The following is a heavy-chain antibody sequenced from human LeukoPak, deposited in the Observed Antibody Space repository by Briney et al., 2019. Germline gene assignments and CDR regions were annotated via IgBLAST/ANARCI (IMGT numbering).Heavy chain of an antibody. Sequence: SETLSLTCTVSGGSISSYYWSWIRQPPGKGLEWIGFIFYSGTTNYNPSLKSRVTISVDTSKNQFSLKLSSVTAADTAVYYCARVISYRRDGYNWGAFDIWGQGTMVTVSS. V-gene: IGHV4-59*08. CDR2: IFYSGTT. J-gene: IGHJ3*02. CDR1: GGSISSYY. CDR3: ARVISYRRDGYNWGAFDI. D-gene: IGHD5-24*01.